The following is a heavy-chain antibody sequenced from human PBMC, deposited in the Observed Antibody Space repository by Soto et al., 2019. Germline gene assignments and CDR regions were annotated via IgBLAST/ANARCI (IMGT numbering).Heavy chain of an antibody. CDR2: IWFDGSKE. D-gene: IGHD4-17*01. CDR3: VSGLYGDPREYFQY. V-gene: IGHV3-33*08. Sequence: GGSLRLSCAASGFTFSSYGMHWVRQAPGKGLEWVAVIWFDGSKEYYADSVKGRFTISRDNFKNTLYLQMNSLRAEDTAVYYCVSGLYGDPREYFQYWGQGSLVTVSS. J-gene: IGHJ1*01. CDR1: GFTFSSYG.